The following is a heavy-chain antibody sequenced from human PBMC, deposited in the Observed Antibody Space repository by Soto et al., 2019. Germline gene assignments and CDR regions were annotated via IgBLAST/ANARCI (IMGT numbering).Heavy chain of an antibody. CDR1: GFTVSSNY. CDR2: IYSGGST. CDR3: ARDPYYDFWSGYSPYYGMDV. D-gene: IGHD3-3*01. Sequence: AGGSLRLSCAASGFTVSSNYMSWVRQAPGKGLEWVSVIYSGGSTYYADSVKGRFTISRDNSKNTLYLQMNSLRAEDTAVYYCARDPYYDFWSGYSPYYGMDVWGQGTTVTVSS. V-gene: IGHV3-53*01. J-gene: IGHJ6*02.